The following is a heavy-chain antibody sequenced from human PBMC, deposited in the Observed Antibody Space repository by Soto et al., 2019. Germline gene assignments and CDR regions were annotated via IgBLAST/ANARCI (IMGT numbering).Heavy chain of an antibody. Sequence: EVQLLESGGDLVQPGGSLRLSCAASGFTFRSYDFSWVRQAPGKGLQWVSAVSDMGSTTWYAASVKGRFTISRDNSKSMVYLQMNGLRADDTAVYYCAKVSWTSGTTSNDCWGQGTLVTVSS. J-gene: IGHJ4*02. CDR3: AKVSWTSGTTSNDC. CDR2: VSDMGSTT. V-gene: IGHV3-23*01. D-gene: IGHD1-1*01. CDR1: GFTFRSYD.